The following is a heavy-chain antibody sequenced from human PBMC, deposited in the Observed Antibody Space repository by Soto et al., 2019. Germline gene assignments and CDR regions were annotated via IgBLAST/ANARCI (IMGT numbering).Heavy chain of an antibody. V-gene: IGHV4-59*01. J-gene: IGHJ3*02. CDR2: IYYSGST. Sequence: PSETLSLTCTVSGGSISSYYWSWIRQPPGKGLEWIGYIYYSGSTNYNPSLKSRVTISVDTSKNQFSLKLSSVTAADTAVYYCARDLDYDSSVSDAFDICGQGTMVTVSS. D-gene: IGHD3-22*01. CDR1: GGSISSYY. CDR3: ARDLDYDSSVSDAFDI.